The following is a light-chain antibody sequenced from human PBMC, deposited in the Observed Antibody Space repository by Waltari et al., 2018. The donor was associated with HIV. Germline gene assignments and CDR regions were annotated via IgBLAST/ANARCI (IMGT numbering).Light chain of an antibody. Sequence: EIVVTQSPVTLSVSPGERATLSCRASQSVSSNLAWYQQKPGQAPRLLIYGASTRATGIPARFSGSGSGTEFTLTISSLQSEDFAVYYCQQYKNWPRTFGQGTKLEIK. CDR2: GAS. CDR3: QQYKNWPRT. CDR1: QSVSSN. J-gene: IGKJ2*01. V-gene: IGKV3-15*01.